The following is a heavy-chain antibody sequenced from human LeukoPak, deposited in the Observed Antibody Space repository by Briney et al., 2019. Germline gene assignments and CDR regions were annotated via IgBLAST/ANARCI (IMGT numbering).Heavy chain of an antibody. CDR1: AFTFSSYA. Sequence: GGSLRLSCAASAFTFSSYAMSWVRQAPGKGRELVSAISDGADSTYYAGSVEGRFTIYRDNSKNTLYLQMSGLRAEDTAVYFCARGAYGDYDSWGQGTLVTVSS. V-gene: IGHV3-23*01. CDR3: ARGAYGDYDS. J-gene: IGHJ5*01. D-gene: IGHD4-17*01. CDR2: ISDGADST.